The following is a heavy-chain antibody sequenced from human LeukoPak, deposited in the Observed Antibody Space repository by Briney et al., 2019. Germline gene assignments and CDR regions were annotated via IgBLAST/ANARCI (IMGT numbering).Heavy chain of an antibody. J-gene: IGHJ4*02. CDR3: ARRKEGFFDY. V-gene: IGHV4-30-2*01. CDR2: IYHSGST. Sequence: SETLSLTCAVSGGSISSGGYSWSWIRQPPGKVLEWIGYIYHSGSTYYNPSLKSRVTTSVDRSKNQFSLKLSSVTAADTAVYYCARRKEGFFDYWGQGTLVTVSS. CDR1: GGSISSGGYS.